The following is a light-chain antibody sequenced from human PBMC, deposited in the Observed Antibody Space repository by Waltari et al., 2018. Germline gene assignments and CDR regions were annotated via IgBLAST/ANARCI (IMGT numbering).Light chain of an antibody. V-gene: IGLV2-23*02. CDR3: SSYAGSVV. J-gene: IGLJ3*02. CDR1: SSDSGSYNV. Sequence: QSALTQPASVSGSRGQSITISCTGSSSDSGSYNVVSWYQHHPGKAPKLLIYGVNNRPSGVSNRFSGSKSDNTASLTISGLQAEDEADYYCSSYAGSVVFGGGTKLTVL. CDR2: GVN.